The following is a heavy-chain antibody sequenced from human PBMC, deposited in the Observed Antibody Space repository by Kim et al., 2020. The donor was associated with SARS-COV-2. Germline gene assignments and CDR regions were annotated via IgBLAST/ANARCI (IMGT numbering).Heavy chain of an antibody. D-gene: IGHD3-10*01. CDR1: GGTFSSYA. Sequence: SVKVSCKASGGTFSSYAISWVRQAPGQGLEWMGGIIPIFGTANYAQKFQGRVTITADESTSTAYMELSSLRSEDTAVYYCATHFEGRFGESRRFNYGMDVWGQGTTVTVSS. CDR2: IIPIFGTA. CDR3: ATHFEGRFGESRRFNYGMDV. V-gene: IGHV1-69*13. J-gene: IGHJ6*02.